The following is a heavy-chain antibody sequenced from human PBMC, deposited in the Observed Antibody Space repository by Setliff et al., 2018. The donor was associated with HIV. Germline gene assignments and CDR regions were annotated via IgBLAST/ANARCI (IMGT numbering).Heavy chain of an antibody. Sequence: PSETLSLTCAVYGGSFSGSYRSWIRQPPGKDLEWIGEINHSGSTNYNPSLKSRVTISVDTSKTQFSLKLSSVIAADTAVYYCTISTVAGLFDYWDQGAPVTVSS. J-gene: IGHJ4*02. V-gene: IGHV4-34*01. D-gene: IGHD6-19*01. CDR2: INHSGST. CDR1: GGSFSGSY. CDR3: TISTVAGLFDY.